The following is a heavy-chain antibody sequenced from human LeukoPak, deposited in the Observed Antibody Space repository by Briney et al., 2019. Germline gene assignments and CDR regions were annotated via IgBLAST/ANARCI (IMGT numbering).Heavy chain of an antibody. Sequence: SETLSLTCTVYGGSFSGYYWSWIRQPPGKGLEWIGESKHSGGTNYNPSLKSRVTISVDTSKKQFSLTLTSVTAADTAVYYCARGQWEVRGIIITQLDYWGQGTLVTVSS. CDR3: ARGQWEVRGIIITQLDY. CDR1: GGSFSGYY. CDR2: SKHSGGT. J-gene: IGHJ4*02. V-gene: IGHV4-34*01. D-gene: IGHD3-10*01.